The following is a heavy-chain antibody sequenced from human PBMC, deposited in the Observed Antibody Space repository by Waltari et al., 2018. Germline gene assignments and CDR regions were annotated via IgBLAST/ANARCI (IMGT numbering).Heavy chain of an antibody. D-gene: IGHD6-19*01. CDR1: GGSFSGYY. CDR3: ARDLVAGTAPDYYYYYMDV. V-gene: IGHV4-34*01. CDR2: INHSGST. Sequence: QVQLQQWGAGLLKPSETLSLTCAVYGGSFSGYYWSWIRQPPGTGLEWIGEINHSGSTNYHPSLKSRVTISVDTSKNQFSLKLSSVTAADTAVYYCARDLVAGTAPDYYYYYMDVWGKGTTVTVSS. J-gene: IGHJ6*03.